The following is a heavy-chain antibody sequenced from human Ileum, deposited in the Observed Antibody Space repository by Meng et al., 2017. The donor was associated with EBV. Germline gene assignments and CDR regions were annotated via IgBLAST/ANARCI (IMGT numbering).Heavy chain of an antibody. V-gene: IGHV4-39*01. J-gene: IGHJ4*02. CDR1: AGSPRVSISY. CDR3: ARRLRSSGLQ. CDR2: FSYSGTT. Sequence: QLLCQEPAPGIVKPAETLPPPCPVSAGSPRVSISYWAWFPQPPGKGLEWIGSFSYSGTTSYTPSLKSRVTISAGTSNKQFSLKLSSVTAADPAVYYCARRLRSSGLQWGQGTLVTVSS. D-gene: IGHD6-6*01.